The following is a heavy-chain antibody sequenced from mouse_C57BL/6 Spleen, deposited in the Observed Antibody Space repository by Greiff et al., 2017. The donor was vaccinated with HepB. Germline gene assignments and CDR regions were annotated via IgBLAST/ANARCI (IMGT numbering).Heavy chain of an antibody. CDR3: ARRGYYDYGSRWAMDY. D-gene: IGHD1-1*01. V-gene: IGHV1-26*01. Sequence: EVQLQQSGPELVKPGASVKISCKASGYTFTDYYMNWVKQSHGKSLEWIGDINPNNGGTSYNQKFKGKATLTVDKSSSTAYMELRSLTSEDSAVYYCARRGYYDYGSRWAMDYWGQGTSVTVSS. CDR2: INPNNGGT. J-gene: IGHJ4*01. CDR1: GYTFTDYY.